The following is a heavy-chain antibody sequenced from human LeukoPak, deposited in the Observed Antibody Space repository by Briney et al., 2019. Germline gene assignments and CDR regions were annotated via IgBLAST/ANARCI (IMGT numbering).Heavy chain of an antibody. Sequence: GGSLRLSCAASGFTFSTYAMTWVRQSPGKGLEWVSAISDSGDYTYFADSVKGRFTISRDNSKNTLYLQMNSLRVEDTAVYYCAKARERVADYVIGEYWGQGILVTVSS. CDR2: ISDSGDYT. CDR1: GFTFSTYA. V-gene: IGHV3-23*01. D-gene: IGHD4-17*01. J-gene: IGHJ4*01. CDR3: AKARERVADYVIGEY.